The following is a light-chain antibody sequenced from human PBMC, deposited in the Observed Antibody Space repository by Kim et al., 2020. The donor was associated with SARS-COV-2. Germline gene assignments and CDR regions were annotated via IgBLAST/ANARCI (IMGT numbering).Light chain of an antibody. CDR1: KVGDKY. Sequence: SYELTQPPSVSVSPGQTASITCSGDKVGDKYACWYQQKPGQSPVLVISQDNSRPSGIPERFSGSNSGNTATLTISGTQAMDEADYYCQAWDSSTAVFGGG. CDR3: QAWDSSTAV. CDR2: QDN. J-gene: IGLJ2*01. V-gene: IGLV3-1*01.